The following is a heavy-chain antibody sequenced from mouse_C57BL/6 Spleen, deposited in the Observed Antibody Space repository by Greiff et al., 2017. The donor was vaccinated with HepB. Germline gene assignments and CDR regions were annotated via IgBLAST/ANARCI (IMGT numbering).Heavy chain of an antibody. CDR3: ANHYGSSPYYFDY. V-gene: IGHV1-81*01. D-gene: IGHD1-1*01. CDR1: GYTFTSYG. Sequence: VQLQQSGAELARPGASVKLSCKASGYTFTSYGISWVKQRTGQGLEWIGEIYPRSGNTYYNEKFKGKATLTADKSYSTAYMELRSLTSEDSAVYFCANHYGSSPYYFDYWGQGTTLTVSS. CDR2: IYPRSGNT. J-gene: IGHJ2*01.